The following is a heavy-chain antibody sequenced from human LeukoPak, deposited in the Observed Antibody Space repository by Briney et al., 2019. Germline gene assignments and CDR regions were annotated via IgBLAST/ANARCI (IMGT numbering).Heavy chain of an antibody. J-gene: IGHJ4*02. CDR2: ISGSGGST. D-gene: IGHD5-18*01. CDR1: GFTFSSYA. CDR3: AKGKALHLWLANEYDY. Sequence: HPGGSLRLSCAASGFTFSSYAMSWVRQAPGKGLEWVSAISGSGGSTYYADSVKGRFTISRDNSKNTLYLQMNSLRAEDTAVYYCAKGKALHLWLANEYDYWGQGTLVTVSS. V-gene: IGHV3-23*01.